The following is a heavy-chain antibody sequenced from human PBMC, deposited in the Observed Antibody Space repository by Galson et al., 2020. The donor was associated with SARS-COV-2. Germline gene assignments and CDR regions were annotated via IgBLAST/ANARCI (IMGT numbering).Heavy chain of an antibody. V-gene: IGHV2-5*02. D-gene: IGHD6-13*01. CDR3: AHRLTSIAAAAYFDY. CDR2: IYWDDDK. CDR1: GFSLSTSGVG. J-gene: IGHJ4*02. Sequence: SGPTLVKPTQTLTLTCTFSGFSLSTSGVGVGWIRQPPGKALEWLALIYWDDDKRYSPSLKSRLTITKDTSKNQVVLTMTNMDPVDTATYYCAHRLTSIAAAAYFDYWGQGTLVTVSS.